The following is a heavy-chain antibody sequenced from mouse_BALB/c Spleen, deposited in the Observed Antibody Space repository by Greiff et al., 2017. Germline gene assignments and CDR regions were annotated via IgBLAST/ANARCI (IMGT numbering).Heavy chain of an antibody. V-gene: IGHV3-6*02. J-gene: IGHJ2*01. CDR1: GYSITSGYY. Sequence: EVKVEESGPGLVKPSQSLSLTCSVTGYSITSGYYWNWIRQFPGNKLEWMGYISYDGSNNYNPSLKNRISITRDTSKNQFFLKLNSVTTEDTATYYCARAYGNSYYFDYWGQGTTLTVSS. CDR3: ARAYGNSYYFDY. D-gene: IGHD2-1*01. CDR2: ISYDGSN.